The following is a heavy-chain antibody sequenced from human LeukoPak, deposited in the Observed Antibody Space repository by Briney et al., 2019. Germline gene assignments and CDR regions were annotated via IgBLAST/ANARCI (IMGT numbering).Heavy chain of an antibody. V-gene: IGHV3-23*01. D-gene: IGHD3-16*01. Sequence: GGSLRLPCAASGFTLSSHGMTWVRQASGKGLEWISTIRASGAYTFYADSVKGRFSISRDNSKNTLYLQMDSLRAEDTAVYFCVRGGGLDAFHVWGQGTMVTVSS. J-gene: IGHJ3*01. CDR3: VRGGGLDAFHV. CDR2: IRASGAYT. CDR1: GFTLSSHG.